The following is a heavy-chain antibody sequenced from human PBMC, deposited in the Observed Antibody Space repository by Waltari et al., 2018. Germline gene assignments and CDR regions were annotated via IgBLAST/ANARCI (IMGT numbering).Heavy chain of an antibody. V-gene: IGHV3-15*01. CDR2: IKSEGDGGTR. Sequence: EVQVVESGGGLVKPGGSLRLSCVVLGFTFTTDWMSWVRQAPGKGLEWVGRIKSEGDGGTRDYSAPLKGRISLSRDDSKNTVYLQMNTLKPEDTAVYFCATDYGDFLGVWGTGTTVTVFS. CDR1: GFTFTTDW. J-gene: IGHJ6*04. CDR3: ATDYGDFLGV. D-gene: IGHD3-10*01.